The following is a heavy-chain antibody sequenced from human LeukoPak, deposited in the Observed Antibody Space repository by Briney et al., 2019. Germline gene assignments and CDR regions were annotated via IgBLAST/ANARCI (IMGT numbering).Heavy chain of an antibody. CDR2: IKQDGSEK. CDR1: GFTFSSDW. J-gene: IGHJ4*02. CDR3: ARSTSFGEFSAESIDY. D-gene: IGHD3-10*01. Sequence: GGALRLSCAASGFTFSSDWMSWVRQAPGKGLEGVANIKQDGSEKYYVDSVKGRFTSSRDNAKNSLYLQMNSLRAEDTAVYYCARSTSFGEFSAESIDYWGQGTLVTVSS. V-gene: IGHV3-7*03.